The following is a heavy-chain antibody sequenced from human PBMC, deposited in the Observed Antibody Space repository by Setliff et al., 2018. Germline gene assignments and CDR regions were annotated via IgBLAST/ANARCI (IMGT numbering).Heavy chain of an antibody. CDR3: ARAPQYSNFWYALSWFDP. CDR1: GGSINRDY. Sequence: SETLSLTCSVSGGSINRDYRNWIRQPPGKGLEWIGEISHSGDPNYNPSLKSRVTISLDTSKNQFSLKLTSVTAADTAVYYCARAPQYSNFWYALSWFDPWGQGTLVTVSS. CDR2: ISHSGDP. D-gene: IGHD3-3*01. J-gene: IGHJ5*02. V-gene: IGHV4-34*01.